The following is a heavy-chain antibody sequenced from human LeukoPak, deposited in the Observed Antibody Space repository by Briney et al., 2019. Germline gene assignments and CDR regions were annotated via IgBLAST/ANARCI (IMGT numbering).Heavy chain of an antibody. CDR2: ITPIFGTT. CDR3: AYGYSYIAF. J-gene: IGHJ4*02. D-gene: IGHD5-18*01. V-gene: IGHV1-69*13. Sequence: ASVKVSCKASGGTFSSYVFTWVRQAPGQGLEWMGGITPIFGTTDYAEKFQGRVTITADASTYTAFMELSSLRSEDSAVYYCAYGYSYIAFWGQGTLVTVSS. CDR1: GGTFSSYV.